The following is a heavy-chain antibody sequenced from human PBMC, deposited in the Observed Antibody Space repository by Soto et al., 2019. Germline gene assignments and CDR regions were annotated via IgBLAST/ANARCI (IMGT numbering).Heavy chain of an antibody. Sequence: GGSLRLSCAASGFTFSSYSMNWVRQAPGKGLEWVSSISSSSYIYYADSVKGRFTISRDNAKNSLYLQMNSLRAEDTAVYYCARDNSGLDYYFDYWGQGTLVTVSS. CDR2: ISSSSYI. CDR3: ARDNSGLDYYFDY. D-gene: IGHD6-19*01. J-gene: IGHJ4*02. CDR1: GFTFSSYS. V-gene: IGHV3-21*01.